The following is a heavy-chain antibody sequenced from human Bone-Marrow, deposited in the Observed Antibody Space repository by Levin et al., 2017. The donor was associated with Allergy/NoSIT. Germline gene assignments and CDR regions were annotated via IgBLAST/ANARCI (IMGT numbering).Heavy chain of an antibody. D-gene: IGHD6-13*01. CDR3: ARTCKAAAGIRVVHLSY. CDR1: GYTFTGYY. V-gene: IGHV1-2*02. Sequence: ASVKVSCKASGYTFTGYYMHWVRQAPGQGLEWMGWINPNSGGTNYAQKFQGRVTMTRDTYISTAYMELSRLRSDDTAVYYCARTCKAAAGIRVVHLSYWGQGTLVTVSS. J-gene: IGHJ4*02. CDR2: INPNSGGT.